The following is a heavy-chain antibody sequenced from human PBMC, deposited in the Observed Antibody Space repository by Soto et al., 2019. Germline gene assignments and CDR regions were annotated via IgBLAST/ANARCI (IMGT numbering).Heavy chain of an antibody. CDR2: ISSSGGAL. V-gene: IGHV3-48*03. Sequence: GGALRLSCVASGFIFTGYEFNWVRQAPGKGLEWVSYISSSGGALDYADSVKGRFTISKDNAKNSLYLHMNNLRAEDTAVYYCAILNYYDSRGQVFDYWGPGTLVTVSS. CDR3: AILNYYDSRGQVFDY. J-gene: IGHJ4*02. D-gene: IGHD3-22*01. CDR1: GFIFTGYE.